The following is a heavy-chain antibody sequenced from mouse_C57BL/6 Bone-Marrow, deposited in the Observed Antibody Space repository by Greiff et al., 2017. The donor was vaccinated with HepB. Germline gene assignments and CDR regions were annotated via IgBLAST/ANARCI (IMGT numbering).Heavy chain of an antibody. CDR3: TPYYYGSA. Sequence: VQLQQSGAELVRPGASVKLSCTASGFNIKDDYMHWVKQRPEQGLEWIGWIYPGKGDTEYASKFQGKATITADTSSNTAYLQLSSLTSEDTAVYYCTPYYYGSAWGQGTTLTVSS. CDR1: GFNIKDDY. CDR2: IYPGKGDT. V-gene: IGHV14-4*01. D-gene: IGHD1-1*01. J-gene: IGHJ2*01.